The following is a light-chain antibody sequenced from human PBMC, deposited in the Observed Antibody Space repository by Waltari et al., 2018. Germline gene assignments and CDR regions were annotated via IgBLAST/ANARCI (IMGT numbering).Light chain of an antibody. J-gene: IGLJ1*01. V-gene: IGLV2-14*01. CDR1: SSDVGGYNY. Sequence: QSALTQPASVSGSPGQSITISCTGTSSDVGGYNYVSWYQQHPGKAPKLMIYEVSNRPSRVSNRFSGSKSGNTASLTISVLQAEDEADYYCSSYTSSSTPFVFGTGTKVTVL. CDR3: SSYTSSSTPFV. CDR2: EVS.